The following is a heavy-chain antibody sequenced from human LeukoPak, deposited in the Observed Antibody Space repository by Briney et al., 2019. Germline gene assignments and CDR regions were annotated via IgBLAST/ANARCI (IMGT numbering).Heavy chain of an antibody. D-gene: IGHD6-19*01. Sequence: GGSLRLSCAAPGSTFSSYGMHWVRQAPGKGLEWVSVIYSGGSTYYADSVKGRFTISRDNSKNTLYLQMNRLRAEDTAVYYCASPPIAVAGLDAFDIWGQGTMVTVSS. J-gene: IGHJ3*02. V-gene: IGHV3-66*01. CDR3: ASPPIAVAGLDAFDI. CDR2: IYSGGST. CDR1: GSTFSSYG.